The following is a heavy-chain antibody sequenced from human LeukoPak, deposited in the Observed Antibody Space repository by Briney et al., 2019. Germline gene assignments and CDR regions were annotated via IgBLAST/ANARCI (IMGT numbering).Heavy chain of an antibody. CDR2: ISSSGSST. CDR3: AREETHGGYEMGLFPVDS. J-gene: IGHJ4*02. Sequence: PGGSLRLSCSASGFTFRNYFMSWIRQAPGKGLEWLSYISSSGSSTQYADSVRGRFTISRDNTKNAVYLQLTNLRADDTAVYYCAREETHGGYEMGLFPVDSWGQGTLVTVSS. D-gene: IGHD5-12*01. V-gene: IGHV3-11*01. CDR1: GFTFRNYF.